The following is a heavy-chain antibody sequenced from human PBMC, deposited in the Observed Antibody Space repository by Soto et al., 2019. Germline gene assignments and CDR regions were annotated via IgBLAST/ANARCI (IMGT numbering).Heavy chain of an antibody. J-gene: IGHJ6*02. V-gene: IGHV4-34*01. Sequence: QVQLQQWGAGLLKPSETLSLTCAVYGGSFSGYYWSWIRQPPGKGLEWVGEIDHSGSTNYNPSLMSRVTISVDTSKNQFSLKLNSVTAADTAVYYCARVRPRYGMDVWGLGTTVTVSS. D-gene: IGHD1-1*01. CDR3: ARVRPRYGMDV. CDR1: GGSFSGYY. CDR2: IDHSGST.